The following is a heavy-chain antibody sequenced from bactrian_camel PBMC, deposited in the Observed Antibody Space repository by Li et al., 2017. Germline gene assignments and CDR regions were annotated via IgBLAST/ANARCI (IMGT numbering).Heavy chain of an antibody. CDR1: GYTYDTYC. CDR2: IDSDGDT. D-gene: IGHD6*01. J-gene: IGHJ4*01. Sequence: HVQLVESGGGSVQAGGSLRLSCAARGYTYDTYCMGWFRRPPGKEREGIAVIDSDGDTAYAESLKDRFTISVDNAKNTVYLQMNNLQPEDTATHYCAEGRGSRGEHCYSLNYWARGPRSPSP. V-gene: IGHV3S55*01.